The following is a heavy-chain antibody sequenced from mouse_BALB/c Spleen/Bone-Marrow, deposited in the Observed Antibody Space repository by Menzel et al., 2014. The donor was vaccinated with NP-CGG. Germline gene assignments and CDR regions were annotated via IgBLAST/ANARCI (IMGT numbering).Heavy chain of an antibody. V-gene: IGHV5-6-4*01. CDR1: GFTFSSYT. Sequence: DVKLVESGGGLVKPGGSLKLSCAASGFTFSSYTMSWVRQTPEKRLEWVATISSGGSYTYYPDSVMGRFTISSDNAKNXXXLQMXXXKAEDTAIYYCTRSYDRYDDEAWFAYWGQGTLVTVSA. D-gene: IGHD2-14*01. J-gene: IGHJ3*01. CDR3: TRSYDRYDDEAWFAY. CDR2: ISSGGSYT.